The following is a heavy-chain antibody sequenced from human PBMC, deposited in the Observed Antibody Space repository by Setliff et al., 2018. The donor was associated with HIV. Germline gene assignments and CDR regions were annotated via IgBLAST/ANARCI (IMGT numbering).Heavy chain of an antibody. CDR3: ATPGAGRFDY. J-gene: IGHJ4*02. CDR1: GGSFTEYY. V-gene: IGHV4-34*01. CDR2: INHSGST. Sequence: SETLSLTCAVYGGSFTEYYWTWIRQPPGKGLEWIGEINHSGSTNYNPSLASRVTISHDTSKNQFSLHLFSVTAADTAVYYCATPGAGRFDYWGQGELVTVS.